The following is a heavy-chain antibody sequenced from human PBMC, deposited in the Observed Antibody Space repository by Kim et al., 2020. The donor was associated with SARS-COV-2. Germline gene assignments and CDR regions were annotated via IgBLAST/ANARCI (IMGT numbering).Heavy chain of an antibody. Sequence: SETLSLTCTVSGGSISSGGYYWSWIRQHPGKGLEWIGYIYYSGSTYYNPSLKSRVTISVDTSKNQFSLKLSSVTAADTAVYYCARERPWAGHAFDIWGQGTMVTVSS. J-gene: IGHJ3*02. CDR1: GGSISSGGYY. D-gene: IGHD6-6*01. CDR2: IYYSGST. CDR3: ARERPWAGHAFDI. V-gene: IGHV4-31*03.